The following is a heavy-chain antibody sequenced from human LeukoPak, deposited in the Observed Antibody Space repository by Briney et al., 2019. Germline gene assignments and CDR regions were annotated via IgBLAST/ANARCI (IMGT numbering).Heavy chain of an antibody. CDR1: GFTFSSYG. CDR3: ARLETFSYSFDY. V-gene: IGHV3-33*01. J-gene: IGHJ4*02. D-gene: IGHD1-26*01. Sequence: GGSLRLSCGASGFTFSSYGMHWVRQAPGKGLEWVAVIWYDGSNKYYADSVKGRFTISRDNSKNTLYLQMNSLRAEDTAVYYCARLETFSYSFDYWGQGTLVTVSS. CDR2: IWYDGSNK.